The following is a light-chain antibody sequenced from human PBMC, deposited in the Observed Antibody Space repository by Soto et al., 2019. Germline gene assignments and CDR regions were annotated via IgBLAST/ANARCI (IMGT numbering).Light chain of an antibody. CDR1: QSISSS. CDR2: LAS. J-gene: IGKJ2*01. V-gene: IGKV1-39*01. Sequence: DIQMTQSPSSLSASVGDRVTITCRASQSISSSLSWYQQRPGKAPNLLIYLASSLQSGVPSRFSGCGSGTDFTLTISSLQFEDFATYYCQQSYSTPYTFGQGTKLEIK. CDR3: QQSYSTPYT.